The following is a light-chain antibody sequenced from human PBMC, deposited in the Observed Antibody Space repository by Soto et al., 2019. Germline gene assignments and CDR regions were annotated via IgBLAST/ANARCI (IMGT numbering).Light chain of an antibody. V-gene: IGLV1-44*01. CDR2: DNH. Sequence: QSVLTQPPSASGTPGQTVTISCSGSSSNIGSTVLSWYQQLPGTAPKLLIFDNHQRPSGVPDRFSGSKSGSSASLAISGLQSDDEAYYYCAAWDDSLNGQGVFGGGTKVTVL. J-gene: IGLJ3*02. CDR3: AAWDDSLNGQGV. CDR1: SSNIGSTV.